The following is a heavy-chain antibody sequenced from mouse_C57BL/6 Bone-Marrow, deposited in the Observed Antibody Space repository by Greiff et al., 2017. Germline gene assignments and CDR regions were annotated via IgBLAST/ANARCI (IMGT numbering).Heavy chain of an antibody. Sequence: VQLVESGPGLVAPSQSLSITCTVSGFSLTSYGVHWVRQPPGKGLEWLVVIWSDGSTTYNSAPKSRLSISKDNSKSQVFLKMNSLQTDDTAMYYCARHDYYGSSYAMDYWGQGTSVTVSS. D-gene: IGHD1-1*01. J-gene: IGHJ4*01. V-gene: IGHV2-6-1*01. CDR3: ARHDYYGSSYAMDY. CDR2: IWSDGST. CDR1: GFSLTSYG.